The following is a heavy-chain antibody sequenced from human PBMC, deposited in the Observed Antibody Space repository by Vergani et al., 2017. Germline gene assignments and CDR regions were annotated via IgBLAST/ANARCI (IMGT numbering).Heavy chain of an antibody. CDR1: GYSISSGYY. Sequence: QVQLQESGPGLVKPSETLSLTCAVSGYSISSGYYWGWIRQPPGKGLEWIGSIYHSGSTYYNPSLKSRVTISVDTSKNQFSLKLSSVTAADTAVYYCAGGSGLSSTAYYFDYWGQGTLVTVSS. D-gene: IGHD2-2*01. V-gene: IGHV4-38-2*01. CDR2: IYHSGST. J-gene: IGHJ4*02. CDR3: AGGSGLSSTAYYFDY.